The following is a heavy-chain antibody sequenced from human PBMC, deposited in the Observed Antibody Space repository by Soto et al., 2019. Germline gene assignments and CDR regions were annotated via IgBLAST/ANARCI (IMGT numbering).Heavy chain of an antibody. CDR2: ISPYNGNT. V-gene: IGHV1-18*01. D-gene: IGHD4-17*01. CDR1: GYNLTSYG. J-gene: IGHJ2*01. Sequence: ASVKVSCKASGYNLTSYGISWVRQAPGQGLKWMGWISPYNGNTNYAQKFQGRVTVTTDTSTSTAYMDLSSLRSEDTAVYYCGNGRGEYFGLWGRGNLVPVSS. CDR3: GNGRGEYFGL.